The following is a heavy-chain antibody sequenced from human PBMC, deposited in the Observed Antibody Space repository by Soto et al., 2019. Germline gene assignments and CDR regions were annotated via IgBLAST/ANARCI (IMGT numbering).Heavy chain of an antibody. CDR3: ARNGYVAPFDY. J-gene: IGHJ4*02. CDR2: ISIGGDTI. CDR1: GFTFNYYY. Sequence: QVQLVESGGGLVKPGGSLRLSCAASGFTFNYYYMSWVRQAPGKGLEWVSYISIGGDTIHYADSVRCRFSISRDNAKNSLYLQMSSLRVDDTAVYYCARNGYVAPFDYWGQGTLVTVSS. D-gene: IGHD3-16*01. V-gene: IGHV3-11*01.